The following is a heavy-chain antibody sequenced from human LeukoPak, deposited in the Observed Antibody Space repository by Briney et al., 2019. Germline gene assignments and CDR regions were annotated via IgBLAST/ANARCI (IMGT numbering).Heavy chain of an antibody. D-gene: IGHD3-10*01. CDR3: ARRSKGGTMVRGVKGGYFDY. CDR2: INHSGST. J-gene: IGHJ4*02. Sequence: SETLSLTCAVYGGSFSGHYWSWIRQPPGKGLEWIGEINHSGSTNYNPSLKSRVTISVDTSKNQFSLKLSSVTAADTAVYYCARRSKGGTMVRGVKGGYFDYWGQGTLVTVSS. CDR1: GGSFSGHY. V-gene: IGHV4-34*01.